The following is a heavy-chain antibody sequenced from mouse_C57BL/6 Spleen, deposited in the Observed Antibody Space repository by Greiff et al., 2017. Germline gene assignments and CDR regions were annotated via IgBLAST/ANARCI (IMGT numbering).Heavy chain of an antibody. D-gene: IGHD2-4*01. CDR1: GYNFTSYD. V-gene: IGHV1-85*01. CDR3: ARSSYDYDLGYFAY. Sequence: QVQLQQSGPELVKPGASVKLSCKASGYNFTSYDINWVKQRPGQGLEWIGWIYPRDGSTKYNEKFKGKATLTVDTSSSTAYMELHSLTSEDSAVYFCARSSYDYDLGYFAYWGQGTLVTVSA. J-gene: IGHJ3*01. CDR2: IYPRDGST.